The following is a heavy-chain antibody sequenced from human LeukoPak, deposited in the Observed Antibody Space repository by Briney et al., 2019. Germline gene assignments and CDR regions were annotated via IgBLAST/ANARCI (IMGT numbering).Heavy chain of an antibody. Sequence: GGSLRLSCAASGFTFSSSAMSWVRQVPGKGLEWVSAISGSGGSTYYADSVKGRFTISRDNSKNTLYLQMNSLRAEDTAVYYCAKAYLSWGSSWFDPWGQGTLVTVS. CDR2: ISGSGGST. V-gene: IGHV3-23*01. J-gene: IGHJ5*02. CDR3: AKAYLSWGSSWFDP. D-gene: IGHD7-27*01. CDR1: GFTFSSSA.